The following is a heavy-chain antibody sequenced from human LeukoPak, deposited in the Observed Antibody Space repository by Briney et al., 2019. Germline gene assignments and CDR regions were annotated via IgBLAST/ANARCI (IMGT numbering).Heavy chain of an antibody. CDR3: ARGGGAVAGSYWYFDF. V-gene: IGHV6-1*01. CDR2: TYYRSKWYN. CDR1: GDSASSNSAA. J-gene: IGHJ2*01. Sequence: SQTLSLTCAISGDSASSNSAAWNWIRQSPSRGLEWLGRTYYRSKWYNDYAVSVKSRITINPDTSKNQFSLQLNSVTPEDTAVYYCARGGGAVAGSYWYFDFWGRGTLVTVSS. D-gene: IGHD6-19*01.